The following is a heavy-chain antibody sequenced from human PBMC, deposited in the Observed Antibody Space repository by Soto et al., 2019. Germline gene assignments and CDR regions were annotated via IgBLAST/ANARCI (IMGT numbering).Heavy chain of an antibody. J-gene: IGHJ4*02. CDR2: INAGNGNR. V-gene: IGHV1-3*01. CDR3: ARDSPPSDY. Sequence: QVQLVQSGAEVKKPGASVKVSCKASGYTFTSYAMHWVRQAPGQRLEWMGWINAGNGNRKYSQKFQGRVTINRDTSASTAYMELSSLRSEDTAVYYCARDSPPSDYWGQGTLVTVSS. CDR1: GYTFTSYA.